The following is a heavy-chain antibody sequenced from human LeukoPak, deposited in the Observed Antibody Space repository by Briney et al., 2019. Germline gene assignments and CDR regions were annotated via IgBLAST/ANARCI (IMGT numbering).Heavy chain of an antibody. CDR3: ARETGGAVGSTDFDY. V-gene: IGHV1-69*13. J-gene: IGHJ4*02. Sequence: ASVKVSCKASGGTFSSYAISWVRQAPGQGLEWMGGIIPIFGTANYAQKFQGRVTITADESTSTAYMELSSLRSEDTAVYYCARETGGAVGSTDFDYWGQGTLVTVSS. CDR1: GGTFSSYA. D-gene: IGHD3-10*01. CDR2: IIPIFGTA.